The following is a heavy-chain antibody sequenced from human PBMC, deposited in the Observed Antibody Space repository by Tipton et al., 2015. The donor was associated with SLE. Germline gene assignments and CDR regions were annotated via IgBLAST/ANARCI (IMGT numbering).Heavy chain of an antibody. D-gene: IGHD3-3*01. CDR1: GGSISSHY. CDR2: INHSGST. V-gene: IGHV4-34*01. CDR3: ARRASQRITIFGVVSWYFDL. Sequence: TLSLTCTVSGGSISSHYWSWIRQPPGKGLEWIGEINHSGSTNYNPSLKSRVTISVDTSKNQFSVKLSSVTAADTAVYYCARRASQRITIFGVVSWYFDLWGRGTLVTVSS. J-gene: IGHJ2*01.